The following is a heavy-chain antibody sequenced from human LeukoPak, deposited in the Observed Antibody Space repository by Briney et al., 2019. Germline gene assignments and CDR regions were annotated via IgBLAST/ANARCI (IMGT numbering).Heavy chain of an antibody. J-gene: IGHJ4*02. D-gene: IGHD3-22*01. CDR1: GGSFSGYY. CDR2: INHSGST. CDR3: ARENPSGYYNRPIDY. V-gene: IGHV4-34*01. Sequence: PSETLSLTCAVYGGSFSGYYWSWIRQPPGKGLEWIGEINHSGSTNYNPSLKSRVTISVDTSKNQFSLKLSSVTAADTAIYYCARENPSGYYNRPIDYWGQGTLVTVSS.